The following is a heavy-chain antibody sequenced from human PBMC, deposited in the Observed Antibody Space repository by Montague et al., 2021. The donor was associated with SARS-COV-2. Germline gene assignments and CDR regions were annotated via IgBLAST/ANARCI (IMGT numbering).Heavy chain of an antibody. CDR2: NHYSGSN. CDR3: ATYYGILTGCYIDDLDI. J-gene: IGHJ3*02. Sequence: SETLSLTCTVSGGSISSSSCYWGWLRPPPGKGLEWIGSNHYSGSNYYTPSIRRRITISVDTSKNQFSLKQISVTAADTAEYYCATYYGILTGCYIDDLDIWGQGTMVTVSS. D-gene: IGHD3-9*01. CDR1: GGSISSSSCY. V-gene: IGHV4-39*01.